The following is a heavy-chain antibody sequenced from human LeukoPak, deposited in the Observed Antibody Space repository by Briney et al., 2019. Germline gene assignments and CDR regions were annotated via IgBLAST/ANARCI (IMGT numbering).Heavy chain of an antibody. J-gene: IGHJ4*02. CDR1: GFTFSTYW. D-gene: IGHD1-26*01. V-gene: IGHV3-7*04. CDR3: AGGVGAFHFDY. Sequence: PGGSLRLSCAASGFTFSTYWMSWVRQAAGKALEWVAIIKQDGTEKYYVDSVKGRFTISRDNAENSLCLQMNSLRAEDTAVYYCAGGVGAFHFDYWGQGTLVTVSS. CDR2: IKQDGTEK.